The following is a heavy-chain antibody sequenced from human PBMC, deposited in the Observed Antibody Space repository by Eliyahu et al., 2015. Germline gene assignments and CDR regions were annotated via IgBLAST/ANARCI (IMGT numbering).Heavy chain of an antibody. D-gene: IGHD2-15*01. CDR1: GXSLSDFY. V-gene: IGHV1-2*02. CDR3: ARERSQCSGGTCHRRTFDP. CDR2: INPNGGGT. J-gene: IGHJ5*02. Sequence: QVQLVQSGAEVKNPGDPVKVSCKASGXSLSDFYMHWARQAPGQGLEWMGWINPNGGGTHFEXKFRGKVTMTRDTSINTAYMEMTSLRSDDTAVYYCARERSQCSGGTCHRRTFDPWGQGTLVTVSS.